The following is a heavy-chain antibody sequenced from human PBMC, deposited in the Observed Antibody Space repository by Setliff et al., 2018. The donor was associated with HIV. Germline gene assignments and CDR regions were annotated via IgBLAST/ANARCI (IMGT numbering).Heavy chain of an antibody. CDR3: ARDTGQQLVGFDI. CDR1: GVTFSNYA. V-gene: IGHV1-69*05. D-gene: IGHD6-13*01. Sequence: SVKVSCKASGVTFSNYAISWVRQAPGQGLEWMGGIIPIFGTANYAQKFQGRVTITTDESTITAYMELSSLRSEDTAVYYCARDTGQQLVGFDIWGQGTMVTV. J-gene: IGHJ3*02. CDR2: IIPIFGTA.